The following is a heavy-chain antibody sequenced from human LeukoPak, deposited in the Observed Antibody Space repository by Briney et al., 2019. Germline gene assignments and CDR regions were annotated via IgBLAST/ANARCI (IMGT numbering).Heavy chain of an antibody. D-gene: IGHD2-15*01. CDR1: GGSIRSYY. J-gene: IGHJ4*02. Sequence: PSETLSLTCTVSGGSIRSYYWSWIRQPPGKGLEWVGYIFYSGTTDSNPSLKSRVTISVDTSKNQFSLKPSSVTAADTAVYYCARTYCSGGSCHFDYWGQGTLVTVSS. V-gene: IGHV4-59*08. CDR3: ARTYCSGGSCHFDY. CDR2: IFYSGTT.